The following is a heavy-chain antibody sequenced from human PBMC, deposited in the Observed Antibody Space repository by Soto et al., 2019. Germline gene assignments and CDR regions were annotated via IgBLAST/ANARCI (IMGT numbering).Heavy chain of an antibody. CDR1: GYSFTSYW. V-gene: IGHV5-51*01. J-gene: IGHJ6*02. Sequence: PGESLKISCNGSGYSFTSYWIGWVRQMPWKGLEWMGIIYPGDSDTRYSPSFQGQVTISADKSISTAYLQWSSLKASDTAMYYCARHRYYHYYYYGMDVWGQGTTVTVSS. CDR2: IYPGDSDT. D-gene: IGHD3-22*01. CDR3: ARHRYYHYYYYGMDV.